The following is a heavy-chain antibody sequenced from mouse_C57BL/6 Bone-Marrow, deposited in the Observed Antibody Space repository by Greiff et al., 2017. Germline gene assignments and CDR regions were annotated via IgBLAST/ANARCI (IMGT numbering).Heavy chain of an antibody. V-gene: IGHV8-12*01. CDR1: GFSLSTSGMG. J-gene: IGHJ3*01. Sequence: QVTLKESGPGILQSSQTLSLTCSFSGFSLSTSGMGVSWIRQPSGKGLEWLAHIYWDDDKRYNPSLKSRLPISKDTSRNQVFLKITSVDTADTATYYCARSVYDYDEAWFAYWGQGTLVTVSA. CDR2: IYWDDDK. D-gene: IGHD2-4*01. CDR3: ARSVYDYDEAWFAY.